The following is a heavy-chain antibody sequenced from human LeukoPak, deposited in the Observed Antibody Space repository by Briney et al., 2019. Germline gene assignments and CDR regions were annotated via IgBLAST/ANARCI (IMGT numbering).Heavy chain of an antibody. J-gene: IGHJ6*02. CDR1: GGSISSGGYS. Sequence: SETLSLTCAVSGGSISSGGYSWSWIRQPPGKGLKWIGYIYHSGSTYYNPSPKSRVTISVDRSKNQFSLKLSSVTAADTAVYYCASGVIGYCSSTSCYTVGMDVWGQGTTVTVSS. CDR3: ASGVIGYCSSTSCYTVGMDV. V-gene: IGHV4-30-2*01. CDR2: IYHSGST. D-gene: IGHD2-2*02.